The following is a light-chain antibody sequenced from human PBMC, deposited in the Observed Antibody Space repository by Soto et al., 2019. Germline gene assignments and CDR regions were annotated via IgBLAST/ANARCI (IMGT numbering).Light chain of an antibody. CDR3: QKCKVAPFT. CDR1: QDIGNF. CDR2: AAS. J-gene: IGKJ4*01. V-gene: IGKV1-27*01. Sequence: ILMTQSPSSLSAFVGDRVTITCRASQDIGNFLAWYQQKPGKVPKLLIYAASTLQSGVPSRFIGSGSGTDFTLTISSLQPEDVAPYYCQKCKVAPFTFGGGTKVEIK.